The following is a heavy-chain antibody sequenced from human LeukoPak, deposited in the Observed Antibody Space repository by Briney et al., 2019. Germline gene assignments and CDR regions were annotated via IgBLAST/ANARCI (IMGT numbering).Heavy chain of an antibody. Sequence: GSLGPSCSGFGFNFEHLRMNLVRQAPGKGLEWVSNLNADGGNTNYADSVKGRFTISRDNSKSTLILQMNSLRVEDTALYYCTKRVKYGGTWDHFADWGQGTLVTVSS. CDR3: TKRVKYGGTWDHFAD. CDR1: GFNFEHLR. V-gene: IGHV3-23*01. D-gene: IGHD1-26*01. J-gene: IGHJ4*02. CDR2: LNADGGNT.